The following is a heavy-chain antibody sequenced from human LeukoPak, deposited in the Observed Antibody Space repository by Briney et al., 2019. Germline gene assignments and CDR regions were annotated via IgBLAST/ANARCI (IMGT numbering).Heavy chain of an antibody. D-gene: IGHD2-15*01. Sequence: GRSLRLSCAASSGLMFSSHGMHLVRQAPGKGLEWVAVIWYDGSNKYYADSVKGRFTISRDNSKNTLYLQMNSLRAEDTAVYYCILVYCSGGSCFDAFDIWGQGTMVTVSS. J-gene: IGHJ3*02. CDR2: IWYDGSNK. V-gene: IGHV3-33*01. CDR3: ILVYCSGGSCFDAFDI. CDR1: GLMFSSHG.